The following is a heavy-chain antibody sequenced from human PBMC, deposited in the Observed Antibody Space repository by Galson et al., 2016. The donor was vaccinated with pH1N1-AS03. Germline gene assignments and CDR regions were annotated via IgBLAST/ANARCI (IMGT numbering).Heavy chain of an antibody. CDR3: ARTLNCNTGFDV. Sequence: PALVKPTQTLTLTCTFSGFSLNTGGMCMNWIRQPPGKALEWLGRIDWDDGTSYSTSLKTRLTISKDTSKNQVVLTMTKMDPVDTVTYYFARTLNCNTGFDVWGPGATVTVSS. V-gene: IGHV2-70*11. CDR1: GFSLNTGGMC. D-gene: IGHD1-1*01. J-gene: IGHJ6*02. CDR2: IDWDDGT.